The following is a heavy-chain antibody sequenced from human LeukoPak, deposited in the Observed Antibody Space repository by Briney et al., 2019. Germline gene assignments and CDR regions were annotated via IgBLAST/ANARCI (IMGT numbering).Heavy chain of an antibody. CDR1: GYTFTGYY. J-gene: IGHJ6*02. D-gene: IGHD3-10*01. CDR3: ARGSGSSLMGMNV. V-gene: IGHV1-2*02. CDR2: INLNSGDT. Sequence: ASVKVSCKTSGYTFTGYYMHWVRQAPGQGLEWMGWINLNSGDTNYAQTFQGRVTMTRDTSTSTAYMELRSLRSDDTAVYYCARGSGSSLMGMNVWGQGTTVTVSS.